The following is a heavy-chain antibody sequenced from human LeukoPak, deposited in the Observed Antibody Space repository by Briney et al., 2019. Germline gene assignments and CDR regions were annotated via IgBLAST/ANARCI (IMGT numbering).Heavy chain of an antibody. Sequence: GGSLRLSCAASGFTFSSYSMNWVRQAPGKGLEWVSSISSSSSYIYYADSVKGRFTISRDNAKNSLYLQMNSLRAEDTAVYYCSKEDSSSYDAFDIWGQGTMVTVSS. J-gene: IGHJ3*02. CDR1: GFTFSSYS. CDR3: SKEDSSSYDAFDI. V-gene: IGHV3-21*01. D-gene: IGHD6-13*01. CDR2: ISSSSSYI.